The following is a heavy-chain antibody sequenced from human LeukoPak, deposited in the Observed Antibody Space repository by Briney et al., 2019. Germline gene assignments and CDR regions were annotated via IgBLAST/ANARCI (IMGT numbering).Heavy chain of an antibody. J-gene: IGHJ4*02. CDR1: GFTFSTYW. CDR3: IRSPSLGGSYWGFDY. Sequence: GGSLRLSCAASGFTFSTYWMHWVRQAPGKGLVWVSRLSPDGSSSIYADSVKGRFTVSRDNAKNTLYLQMNSLRADDTAVYYCIRSPSLGGSYWGFDYWGQGTLLTVSS. V-gene: IGHV3-74*01. D-gene: IGHD1-26*01. CDR2: LSPDGSSS.